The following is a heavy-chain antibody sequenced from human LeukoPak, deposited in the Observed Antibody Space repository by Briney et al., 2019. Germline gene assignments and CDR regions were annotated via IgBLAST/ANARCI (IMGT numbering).Heavy chain of an antibody. CDR3: AKGNWRYFDY. CDR2: ISGSGGST. J-gene: IGHJ4*02. D-gene: IGHD1-1*01. CDR1: GCTFSTYV. V-gene: IGHV3-23*01. Sequence: GGSLRLSCAASGCTFSTYVMSWVRQAPGKGLEWVSAISGSGGSTYYADSVKGRFTISRDNSKNTLYLQMNSLGADDTAVYYCAKGNWRYFDYWGLGTLVTVSS.